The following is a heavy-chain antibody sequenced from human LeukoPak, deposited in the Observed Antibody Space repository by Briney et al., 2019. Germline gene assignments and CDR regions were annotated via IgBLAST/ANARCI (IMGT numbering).Heavy chain of an antibody. V-gene: IGHV7-4-1*02. D-gene: IGHD3-16*02. CDR1: GYSFTNYA. CDR3: ARALDSLGGLSLPDY. Sequence: ASVKVSCKASGYSFTNYAINWVRQVPGQGLEFMGWIHPSTGNPAYAQGFSGRFVFSLDTSVTTTYLQISDLKAEDTAVYFCARALDSLGGLSLPDYWGQGTLVTVSS. J-gene: IGHJ4*02. CDR2: IHPSTGNP.